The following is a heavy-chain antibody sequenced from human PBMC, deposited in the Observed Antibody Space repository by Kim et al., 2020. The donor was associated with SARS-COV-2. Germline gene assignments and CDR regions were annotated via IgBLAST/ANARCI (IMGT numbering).Heavy chain of an antibody. Sequence: SETLSLTCTVSGYSISSGYYWGWIRQPPGKGLEWIGSIYHSGSTYYNPSLKSRVTISVDTSKNQFSLKLSSVTAADTAVYYCARTLHYDFWSGFHGGGWFDPWGQGTLVTVSS. J-gene: IGHJ5*02. CDR1: GYSISSGYY. CDR2: IYHSGST. D-gene: IGHD3-3*01. CDR3: ARTLHYDFWSGFHGGGWFDP. V-gene: IGHV4-38-2*02.